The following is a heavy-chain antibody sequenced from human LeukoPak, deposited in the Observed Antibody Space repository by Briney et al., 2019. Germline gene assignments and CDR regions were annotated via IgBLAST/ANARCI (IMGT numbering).Heavy chain of an antibody. J-gene: IGHJ5*02. D-gene: IGHD3-10*01. V-gene: IGHV1-3*01. CDR3: ARGALLLWFGELLS. CDR1: GYTFTSYG. Sequence: ASVKVSCKASGYTFTSYGISWVRQAPGQGLEWMGWINAGNGNTKYSQKFQGRVTITRDTSASTAYMELSSLRSEDTAVYYCARGALLLWFGELLSWGQGTLVTVSS. CDR2: INAGNGNT.